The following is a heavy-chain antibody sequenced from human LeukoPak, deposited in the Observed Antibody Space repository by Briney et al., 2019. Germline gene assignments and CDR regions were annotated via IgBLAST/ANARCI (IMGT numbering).Heavy chain of an antibody. CDR2: IDTNTGNP. CDR3: ARGRYCSDGSCYLDY. D-gene: IGHD2-15*01. V-gene: IGHV7-4-1*02. J-gene: IGHJ4*02. CDR1: GYTFTNYT. Sequence: ASVKVSCKASGYTFTNYTINWVRLAPGQGLEWMGWIDTNTGNPTYAQGFAGRFVFSLDTSVTTTYLQISSLKAEDTAVYYCARGRYCSDGSCYLDYWGQGTLVTVSS.